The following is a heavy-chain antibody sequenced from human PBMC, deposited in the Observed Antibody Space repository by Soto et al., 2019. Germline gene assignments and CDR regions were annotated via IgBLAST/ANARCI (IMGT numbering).Heavy chain of an antibody. V-gene: IGHV4-28*01. CDR3: ARTHFYDSRGYSSKWNFDL. J-gene: IGHJ2*01. D-gene: IGHD3-22*01. Sequence: QVQLQESGPGLVRPSDTLSLTCGVSGYSISGSNWWGWIRQHPGKGLEWIGYIYYRGDTFYNPSLKSRATMTVYTSKNQFSLKLRSVTAVDTAVYYCARTHFYDSRGYSSKWNFDLWGRGTLVPVSS. CDR1: GYSISGSNW. CDR2: IYYRGDT.